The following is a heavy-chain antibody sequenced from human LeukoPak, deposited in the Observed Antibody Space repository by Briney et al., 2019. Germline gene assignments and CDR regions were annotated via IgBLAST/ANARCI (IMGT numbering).Heavy chain of an antibody. CDR1: GGSISSGDYY. CDR2: MYYSGST. J-gene: IGHJ5*02. CDR3: ARPYYYDSRIDP. Sequence: PSQTLSLTCIVSGGSISSGDYYWSWMRQPPGKGLEWIAYMYYSGSTYYNPSPKSRVTMSADPSKNQLSLKLSSVTAADTAVYYCARPYYYDSRIDPWGQGILVTVSS. D-gene: IGHD3-22*01. V-gene: IGHV4-30-4*01.